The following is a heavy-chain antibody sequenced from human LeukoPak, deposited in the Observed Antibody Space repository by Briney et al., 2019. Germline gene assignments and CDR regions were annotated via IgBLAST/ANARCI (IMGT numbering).Heavy chain of an antibody. CDR2: ISAYNGNT. Sequence: GASVKVSCKASGYTFTSYGISWVRQAPGQGLEWMGWISAYNGNTNYAQKLQGRLTVTRDTSASTAYMELSSLRSEDTAVYYCARFGLNYGGNPGDYWGQGTLLTVSS. D-gene: IGHD4-23*01. J-gene: IGHJ4*02. CDR1: GYTFTSYG. V-gene: IGHV1-18*01. CDR3: ARFGLNYGGNPGDY.